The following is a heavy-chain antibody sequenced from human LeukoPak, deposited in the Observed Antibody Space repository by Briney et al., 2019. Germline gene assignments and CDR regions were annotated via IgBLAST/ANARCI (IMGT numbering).Heavy chain of an antibody. D-gene: IGHD5-18*01. V-gene: IGHV6-1*01. CDR3: VSHPYSSYYYHMDV. J-gene: IGHJ6*02. CDR1: GDSVSSNSAA. CDR2: TYYRSKRYN. Sequence: SQTLSLTCAISGDSVSSNSAAWNWIRQSPSRGLEWLGRTYYRSKRYNDYAVSVKSRITINPDTSKNHFSLKVSSVSAADTGVYYCVSHPYSSYYYHMDVWGRGTTVTVSS.